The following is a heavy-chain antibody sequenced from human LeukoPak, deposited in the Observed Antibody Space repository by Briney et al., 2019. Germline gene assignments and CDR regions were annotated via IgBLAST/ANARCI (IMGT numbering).Heavy chain of an antibody. Sequence: GGSLRLSCAASGFTFSSYWMHWVRQAPGKGLVWVSRINSDGSSTSYADSVKGRFTISRDNAKNTLYLQKNSLRAEDTAVYYCARTVGNWYFDLWGRGTLVTVSS. D-gene: IGHD4-23*01. CDR1: GFTFSSYW. CDR3: ARTVGNWYFDL. V-gene: IGHV3-74*01. J-gene: IGHJ2*01. CDR2: INSDGSST.